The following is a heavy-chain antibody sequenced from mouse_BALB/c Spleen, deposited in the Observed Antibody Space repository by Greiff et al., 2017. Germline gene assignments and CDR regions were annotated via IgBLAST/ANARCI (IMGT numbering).Heavy chain of an antibody. Sequence: VQRVESGPGLVAPSQSLSITCTVSGFSLTSYGVHWVRQPPGKGLEWLGVIWAGGSTNYNSALMSRLSISKDNSKSHVFLKLNSLQTDDTATYYCAKPYYGSSYYAMDYWGQGTSVTVSS. D-gene: IGHD1-1*01. CDR2: IWAGGST. CDR3: AKPYYGSSYYAMDY. V-gene: IGHV2-9*02. J-gene: IGHJ4*01. CDR1: GFSLTSYG.